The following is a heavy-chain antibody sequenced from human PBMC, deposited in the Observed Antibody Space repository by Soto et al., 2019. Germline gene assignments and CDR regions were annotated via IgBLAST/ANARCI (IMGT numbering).Heavy chain of an antibody. V-gene: IGHV4-34*01. CDR2: INHSGST. Sequence: QVQLQQWGAGLLKPSETLSLTCAVYGGSFSGYYWSWIRQPPGKGLEWIGEINHSGSTNYNPSLKSRVTISVDTSKNQFSLKLSSVTAADTAVYYCARTPYYDSRPFDYWGQGTLVTFSS. CDR3: ARTPYYDSRPFDY. J-gene: IGHJ4*02. D-gene: IGHD3-22*01. CDR1: GGSFSGYY.